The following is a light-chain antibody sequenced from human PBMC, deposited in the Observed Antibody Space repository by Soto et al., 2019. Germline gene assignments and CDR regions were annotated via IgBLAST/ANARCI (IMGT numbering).Light chain of an antibody. CDR1: SSNIGAGYD. CDR3: QSYDSILSGVV. J-gene: IGLJ2*01. V-gene: IGLV1-40*01. CDR2: GTS. Sequence: QSVLTQPPSVSGAPGQRVTISCTGRSSNIGAGYDVHWYQQLPGTAPKLLIYGTSNRPSGVPDRCSGSKSGTSASLAITGLQAEYEADYYCQSYDSILSGVVFGGGTKLTVL.